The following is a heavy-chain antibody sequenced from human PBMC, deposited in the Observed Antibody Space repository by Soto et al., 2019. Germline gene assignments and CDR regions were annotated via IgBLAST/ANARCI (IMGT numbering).Heavy chain of an antibody. D-gene: IGHD2-15*01. Sequence: QVQLQESGPGLVKPSQTLSLTCTVSGGSISSGGYYWSWIRQHPGKGLEWIGYIYYSGSTHYNPSFKVIVTLAVVTYKDQFSLKLSSVTATDTAVNNCAWVGRAPILVVVFDIWCQGKMVNVSS. J-gene: IGHJ3*02. V-gene: IGHV4-31*01. CDR3: AWVGRAPILVVVFDI. CDR1: GGSISSGGYY. CDR2: IYYSGST.